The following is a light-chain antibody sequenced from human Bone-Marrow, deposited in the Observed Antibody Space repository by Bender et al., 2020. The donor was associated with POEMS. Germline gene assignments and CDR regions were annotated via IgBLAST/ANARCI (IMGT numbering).Light chain of an antibody. CDR2: EVS. J-gene: IGLJ2*01. CDR3: SSYRPSSTNV. CDR1: SSDVGGFNY. Sequence: QSALTQPASVSGSPGQSITISCTGTSSDVGGFNYVSWYQQHPGKAPKLMIYEVSNRPSGASNRFSGSKSGYTASLTISGLQAEDEADYYCSSYRPSSTNVFGGGTRLTVL. V-gene: IGLV2-14*01.